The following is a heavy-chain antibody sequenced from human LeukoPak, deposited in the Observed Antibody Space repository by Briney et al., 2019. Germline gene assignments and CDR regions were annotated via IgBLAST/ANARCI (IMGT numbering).Heavy chain of an antibody. D-gene: IGHD6-19*01. J-gene: IGHJ4*02. Sequence: ASVKVSCKASGYTFTGYYMHWVRQAPGQGLEWMGWINPNSGGTNYAQKFQGRVTMTRDTSISTAYMELSRLRSDDTAVYYCARAKWGGGENSGWYAVDYWGQGTLVTVSS. V-gene: IGHV1-2*02. CDR2: INPNSGGT. CDR1: GYTFTGYY. CDR3: ARAKWGGGENSGWYAVDY.